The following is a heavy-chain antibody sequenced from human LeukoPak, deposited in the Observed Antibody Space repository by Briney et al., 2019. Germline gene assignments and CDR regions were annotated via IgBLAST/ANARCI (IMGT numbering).Heavy chain of an antibody. CDR2: ITSSSTYI. CDR3: ARDSSIQSLDP. V-gene: IGHV3-21*01. Sequence: PGGSLRLSSAASGFTFSSYSMNWVRQAPGKGLEWVSSITSSSTYIYYADTVKGRFTISRDNAKNSLYLQMNSLRAEDTAVYYCARDSSIQSLDPWGQGTLVSSSS. CDR1: GFTFSSYS. J-gene: IGHJ5*02. D-gene: IGHD5-18*01.